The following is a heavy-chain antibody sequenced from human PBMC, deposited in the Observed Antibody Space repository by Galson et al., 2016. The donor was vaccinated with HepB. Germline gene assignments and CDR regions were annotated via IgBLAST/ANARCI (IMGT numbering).Heavy chain of an antibody. CDR2: TYHTGST. CDR3: ARHIAVAGTRGFDY. CDR1: GASVSSNW. V-gene: IGHV4-4*02. J-gene: IGHJ4*02. Sequence: ETLSLTCAVSGASVSSNWWSWVRQPPGKGLDWIGETYHTGSTNFNPSLISRVTISLDKSKNQLSLMLTSVTAADTAVYYCARHIAVAGTRGFDYWGQGALVTVSS. D-gene: IGHD6-19*01.